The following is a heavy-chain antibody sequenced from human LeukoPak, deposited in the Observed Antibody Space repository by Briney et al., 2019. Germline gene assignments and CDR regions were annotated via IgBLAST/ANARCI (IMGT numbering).Heavy chain of an antibody. Sequence: GGSLRLSCAASGFTFSSYWMHWVRQAPGKGLVWVSRINSDGSSTSYADSVKGRFTISRDNAKNTLYLQMNSLRAEDTAVYYCARDGGYQRIFYYYYYGMDVWGQGTTVTVSS. D-gene: IGHD3-22*01. J-gene: IGHJ6*02. CDR1: GFTFSSYW. CDR2: INSDGSST. V-gene: IGHV3-74*01. CDR3: ARDGGYQRIFYYYYYGMDV.